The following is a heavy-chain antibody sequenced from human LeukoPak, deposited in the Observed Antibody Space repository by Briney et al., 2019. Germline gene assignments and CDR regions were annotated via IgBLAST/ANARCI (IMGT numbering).Heavy chain of an antibody. D-gene: IGHD6-6*01. Sequence: GRSLRLSCAASGFTFSSYGMHWVRQAPGKGLEWVAVIWYDGSNKYYADSVKGRFTISRDNSKNTPYLQMNSLRAEDTAVYYCARRPGYYYYGMDVWGQGTTVTVSS. CDR2: IWYDGSNK. CDR1: GFTFSSYG. V-gene: IGHV3-33*01. J-gene: IGHJ6*02. CDR3: ARRPGYYYYGMDV.